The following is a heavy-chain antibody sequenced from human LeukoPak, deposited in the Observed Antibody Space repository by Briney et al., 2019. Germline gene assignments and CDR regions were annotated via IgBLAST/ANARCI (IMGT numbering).Heavy chain of an antibody. CDR1: GYTFTSYD. CDR3: RYSSSSDYYYYMDV. V-gene: IGHV1-8*01. J-gene: IGHJ6*03. CDR2: MNPNSGNT. Sequence: GASVKVSCKASGYTFTSYDINWVRQATGQGLEWMGWMNPNSGNTGYAQKFQGRVTMTRNTSISTAYMELSSLRSEDTAAYYCRYSSSSDYYYYMDVWGKGTTVTVSS. D-gene: IGHD6-6*01.